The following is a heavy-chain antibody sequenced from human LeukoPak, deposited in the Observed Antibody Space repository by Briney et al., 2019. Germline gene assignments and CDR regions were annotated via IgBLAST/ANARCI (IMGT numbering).Heavy chain of an antibody. D-gene: IGHD3-3*01. CDR3: ARDYYDFWSGYVYYFDY. CDR2: IYTSGST. J-gene: IGHJ4*02. V-gene: IGHV4-4*07. CDR1: GGSISSYF. Sequence: PSETLSLTCTVSGGSISSYFWSWIRQPAGKGLEWIGRIYTSGSTNYNPSLKSRVTMSVDTSKNPFSLKLSSVTAADTAVYYCARDYYDFWSGYVYYFDYWGQGTLVTVSS.